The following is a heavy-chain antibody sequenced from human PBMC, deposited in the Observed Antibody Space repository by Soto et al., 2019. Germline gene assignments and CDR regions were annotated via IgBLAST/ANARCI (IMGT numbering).Heavy chain of an antibody. D-gene: IGHD2-15*01. V-gene: IGHV3-9*01. Sequence: EVQLVESGGGLVQPGRSLRLSCEASGFTFDDYAMHWLRQAPGKGLEWVSGISWDSGRIVYADSVKGRFTISRDNAKNSLFLQMNSLRFEDTAFYFCSRDGDFSGGTSYLFEYWGQGALVTVSS. CDR2: ISWDSGRI. CDR3: SRDGDFSGGTSYLFEY. J-gene: IGHJ4*02. CDR1: GFTFDDYA.